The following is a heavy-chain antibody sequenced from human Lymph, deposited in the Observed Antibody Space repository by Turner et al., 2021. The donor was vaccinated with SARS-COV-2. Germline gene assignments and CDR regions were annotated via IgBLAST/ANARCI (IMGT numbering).Heavy chain of an antibody. Sequence: QVQLQESGPGLVKPSQTLSPTCTFSGGSISSGDYYWSWNRQPPGKGLEWIGYIYYSGSTYYNPSLKSRVTISVDTSKNQFSLKLSSVTAADTAVYYCARVVVLRRAYFDYWGQGTLVTVSS. CDR2: IYYSGST. CDR3: ARVVVLRRAYFDY. J-gene: IGHJ4*02. D-gene: IGHD2-8*01. V-gene: IGHV4-30-4*01. CDR1: GGSISSGDYY.